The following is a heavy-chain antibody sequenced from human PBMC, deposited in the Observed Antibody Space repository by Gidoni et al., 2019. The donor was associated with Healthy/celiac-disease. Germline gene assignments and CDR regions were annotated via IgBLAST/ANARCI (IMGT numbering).Heavy chain of an antibody. Sequence: EVQLVESGGGVVRPGGSLRLSCDASGFTFDDYGMSWVRQAQGKGLEWVSDINWNGGSTTYTDSVKGRFTISRDNAKNSVYLQMNSLRVEDTALYYCARDDGVSGLASDIWGQGTMVTVSS. D-gene: IGHD3-3*01. CDR3: ARDDGVSGLASDI. J-gene: IGHJ3*02. CDR2: INWNGGST. V-gene: IGHV3-20*04. CDR1: GFTFDDYG.